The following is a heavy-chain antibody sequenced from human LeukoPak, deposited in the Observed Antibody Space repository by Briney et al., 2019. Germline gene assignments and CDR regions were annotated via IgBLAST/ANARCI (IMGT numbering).Heavy chain of an antibody. D-gene: IGHD5-12*01. Sequence: SETLSLTCAVYGGSFSGYYWSWIRQHPGKGLEWIGEINHSGSTNYNPSLKSRLTMSVDASKNQFSVKLSTVTAADTAVYFCARQRGYSAYDSFDSWGQGVLVTVSS. CDR3: ARQRGYSAYDSFDS. CDR1: GGSFSGYY. CDR2: INHSGST. J-gene: IGHJ4*02. V-gene: IGHV4-34*01.